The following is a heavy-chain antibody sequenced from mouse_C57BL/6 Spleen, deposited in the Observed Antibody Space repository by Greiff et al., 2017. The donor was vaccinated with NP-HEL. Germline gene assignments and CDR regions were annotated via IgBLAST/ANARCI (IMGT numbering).Heavy chain of an antibody. CDR3: ARSRQLRSTGRGYFDY. Sequence: QVQLQQPGAELVKPGASVKLSCKASGYTFTSYWMQWVKQRPGQGLEWIGEIDPSDSYTNYNQKFKGKATLTVDTSSSTAYMQLSSLTSEDSAVYYCARSRQLRSTGRGYFDYWGQGTTLTVSS. D-gene: IGHD3-2*02. CDR1: GYTFTSYW. CDR2: IDPSDSYT. J-gene: IGHJ2*01. V-gene: IGHV1-50*01.